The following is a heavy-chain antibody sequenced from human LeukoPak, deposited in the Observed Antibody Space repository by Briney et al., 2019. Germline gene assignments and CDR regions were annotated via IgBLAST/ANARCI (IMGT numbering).Heavy chain of an antibody. CDR3: AKDIGDSIGYNYFDS. CDR2: ISWHGSTT. CDR1: GFTFDDYT. D-gene: IGHD3-22*01. J-gene: IGHJ4*02. V-gene: IGHV3-43*01. Sequence: RSLRLSCAASGFTFDDYTMHWVRRAPGKGLEWVSVISWHGSTTKYADSVRGRFTISRDNRKNSLSLQMNSLRPEDTALYYCAKDIGDSIGYNYFDSWGQGTLVTVSS.